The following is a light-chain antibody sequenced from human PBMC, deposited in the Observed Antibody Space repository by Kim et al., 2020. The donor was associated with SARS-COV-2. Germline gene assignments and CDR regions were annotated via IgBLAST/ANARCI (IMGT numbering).Light chain of an antibody. CDR1: SGYSNYK. Sequence: ELTQPPSASASLGASVTLTCTLSSGYSNYKVDWYQQRPGKGPRFVMRVGTGGIVGSKGDGIPDRFSVLGSGLNRYLTIKNIQEEDESDYHCVADHGSGSNFVYVFGTGTKVTVL. CDR3: VADHGSGSNFVYV. CDR2: VGTGGIVG. J-gene: IGLJ1*01. V-gene: IGLV9-49*01.